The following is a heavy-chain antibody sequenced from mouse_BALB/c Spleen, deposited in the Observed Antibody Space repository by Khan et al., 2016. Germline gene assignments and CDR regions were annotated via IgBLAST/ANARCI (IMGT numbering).Heavy chain of an antibody. V-gene: IGHV1-39*01. CDR3: AREGYGNYVDY. D-gene: IGHD2-10*02. CDR1: GYSFTGYN. J-gene: IGHJ2*01. CDR2: IDPYYGSP. Sequence: VQLQQSGPELEKPAASVKISCKAPGYSFTGYNMSWFKQFNGRSLEWMGNIDPYYGSPGYHQNFKSKATLTVDKSDSTAYMQLKSLTSEDSAVYYCAREGYGNYVDYWGQGTTLTVSS.